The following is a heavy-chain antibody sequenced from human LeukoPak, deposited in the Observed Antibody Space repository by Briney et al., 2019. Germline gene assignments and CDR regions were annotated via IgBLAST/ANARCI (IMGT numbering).Heavy chain of an antibody. D-gene: IGHD3-16*01. CDR1: GGSISSRSYY. Sequence: PSETLSLTCTVSGGSISSRSYYWNWIRQPAGKGLEWIGRFYTSGSTNYNPSLKSRVTMSVDTSKNQFSLKLSSVTAADTAVYYCARGAFGYYYYYMDVWGKGTTVTISS. CDR3: ARGAFGYYYYYMDV. CDR2: FYTSGST. V-gene: IGHV4-61*02. J-gene: IGHJ6*03.